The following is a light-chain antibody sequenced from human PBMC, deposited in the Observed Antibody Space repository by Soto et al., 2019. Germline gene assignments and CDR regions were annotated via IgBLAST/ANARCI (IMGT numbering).Light chain of an antibody. CDR1: SSDVGGYNY. J-gene: IGLJ2*01. CDR2: EVR. CDR3: SSYTSSSLVV. Sequence: QSVLTQSDSVSGSPGQSITISCTGTSSDVGGYNYVSWYQQHPGKAPKLIIYEVRNRPSGVSNRFSGSKSGNTASLTISELQAEDDADYYCSSYTSSSLVVFGGGTKLTV. V-gene: IGLV2-14*01.